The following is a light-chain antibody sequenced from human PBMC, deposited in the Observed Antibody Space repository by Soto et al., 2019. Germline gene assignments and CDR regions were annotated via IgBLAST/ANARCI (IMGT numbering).Light chain of an antibody. J-gene: IGKJ5*01. V-gene: IGKV3-20*01. Sequence: EIVMTQSPATLSVSPGEIATLSCRASQSVTSDLAWYQQRPGQAPRLLVYGTSSRATGIPDRFSGSGSGTDFTLTISRLEPEDFAVYFCQRYGSSPLITFGQGTRLEIK. CDR3: QRYGSSPLIT. CDR2: GTS. CDR1: QSVTSD.